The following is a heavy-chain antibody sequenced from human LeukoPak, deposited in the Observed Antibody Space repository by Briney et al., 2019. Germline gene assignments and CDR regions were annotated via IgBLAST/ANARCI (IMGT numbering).Heavy chain of an antibody. V-gene: IGHV1-8*03. J-gene: IGHJ4*02. CDR3: ARASSWYRGFDY. D-gene: IGHD6-13*01. CDR2: MNPNSGNT. CDR1: GYTFTSYD. Sequence: GASVTVSCKASGYTFTSYDINWVRQATGQGLEWMGWMNPNSGNTGYAQKFQGRVTITRNTSISTAYMELSSLRSEDTAVYYCARASSWYRGFDYWGQGTLVTVSS.